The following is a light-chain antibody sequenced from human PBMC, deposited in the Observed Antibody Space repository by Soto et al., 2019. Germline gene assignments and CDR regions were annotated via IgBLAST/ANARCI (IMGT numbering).Light chain of an antibody. J-gene: IGKJ1*01. CDR2: DAS. Sequence: DIQMTQCPSTLSASVGDRVTITCRASQGVVRWLAWYQQKPGKAPKLLIYDASSLESGVPSRFSGSGAGTEFTLTISSLQPDDFATYYCQHYYGFSRTFGQGTKVDI. CDR1: QGVVRW. CDR3: QHYYGFSRT. V-gene: IGKV1-5*01.